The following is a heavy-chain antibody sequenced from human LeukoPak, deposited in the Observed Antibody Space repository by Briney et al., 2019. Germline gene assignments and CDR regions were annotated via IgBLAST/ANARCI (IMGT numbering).Heavy chain of an antibody. J-gene: IGHJ4*02. CDR1: GFTFSSYS. CDR3: ARDYSDYGDYGAGLPKFDY. D-gene: IGHD4-17*01. CDR2: ISSSSSTI. Sequence: GGSLRLSCAASGFTFSSYSMNWVRQAPGKGLEWVSYISSSSSTIYYADSVKGRFTISRGNAKNSLYLQMNSLRAEDTAVYYCARDYSDYGDYGAGLPKFDYWGQGTLVTVSS. V-gene: IGHV3-48*01.